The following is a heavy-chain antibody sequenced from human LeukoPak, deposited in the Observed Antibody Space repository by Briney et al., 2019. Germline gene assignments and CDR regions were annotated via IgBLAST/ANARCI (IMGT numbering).Heavy chain of an antibody. CDR1: GFTFSSYS. V-gene: IGHV3-21*01. Sequence: GGSLRLSCAASGFTFSSYSMNWVRQAPGKGLEWVSSISSSSSYMYYADSVKGRFTISRDNAKSSLYLQMNSLRAEDTAVYYCARDEGSLDYWGQGTLVTVSS. CDR3: ARDEGSLDY. CDR2: ISSSSSYM. J-gene: IGHJ4*02.